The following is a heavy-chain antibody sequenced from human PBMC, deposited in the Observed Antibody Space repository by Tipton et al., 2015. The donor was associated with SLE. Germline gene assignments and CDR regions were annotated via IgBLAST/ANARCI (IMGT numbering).Heavy chain of an antibody. CDR3: AIGLLGTKEAY. Sequence: SLRLSCAASGFTFSSYAMHWVRQAPGKGLEWVSEISGNGGITFYADSVRGRFTISRDNSKNTLYLQMNSLRTEDTAVYYCAIGLLGTKEAYWGQGTLVTVSS. CDR2: ISGNGGIT. D-gene: IGHD5-12*01. J-gene: IGHJ4*02. CDR1: GFTFSSYA. V-gene: IGHV3-23*01.